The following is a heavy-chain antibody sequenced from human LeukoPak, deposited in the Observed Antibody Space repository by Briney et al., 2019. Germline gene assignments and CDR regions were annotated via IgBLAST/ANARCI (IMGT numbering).Heavy chain of an antibody. Sequence: GGSLRLSCAASGFTFSSYAMNWVRQAPGKGLEWVSIIGGSGGTTYYADSVKGRFTISRDNSKNTLYLQMNSLRVEDTAVYYCAKSSSPYSSSIYYFDYWGQGTLVTVSS. CDR1: GFTFSSYA. V-gene: IGHV3-23*01. CDR3: AKSSSPYSSSIYYFDY. J-gene: IGHJ4*01. D-gene: IGHD6-6*01. CDR2: IGGSGGTT.